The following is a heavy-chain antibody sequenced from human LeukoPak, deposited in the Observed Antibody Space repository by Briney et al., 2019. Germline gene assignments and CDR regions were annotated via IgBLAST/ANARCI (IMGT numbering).Heavy chain of an antibody. CDR1: GGSFSGYY. J-gene: IGHJ5*02. D-gene: IGHD3-10*01. Sequence: PSETLSLTCAVYGGSFSGYYWSWIRQPPGKGLEWIGEINHSGSTYYNPSLKSRVTISVDTSKNQFSLKLSSVTAADTAVYYCARGLRYYYGSGSRSNWFDPWGQGTLVTVSS. V-gene: IGHV4-34*01. CDR3: ARGLRYYYGSGSRSNWFDP. CDR2: INHSGST.